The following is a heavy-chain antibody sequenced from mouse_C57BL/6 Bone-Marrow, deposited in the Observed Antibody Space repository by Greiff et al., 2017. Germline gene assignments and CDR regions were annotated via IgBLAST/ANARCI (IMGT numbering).Heavy chain of an antibody. CDR2: IWSGGST. J-gene: IGHJ2*01. CDR3: ARMGTMTYFDY. D-gene: IGHD2-4*01. Sequence: QVQLQQSGPGLVQPSQSLSLTCTVSGFSLTSYGVHWVRQSPGKGLEWLGVIWSGGSTDYNAAFISRLGISKDNSKSQVFFKMNSLQADDTAIYYCARMGTMTYFDYWGQGTTLTVSS. V-gene: IGHV2-2*01. CDR1: GFSLTSYG.